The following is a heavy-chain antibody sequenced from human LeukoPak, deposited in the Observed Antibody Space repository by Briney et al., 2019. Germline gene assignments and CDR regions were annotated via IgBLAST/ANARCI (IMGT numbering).Heavy chain of an antibody. Sequence: PGGSLRLSCVASGFTFDHYRMNWVRQAPGKGLEWVSSINSDSTNIYYTDSVKGRFTVSRDNAKNSLYLQMNSLRAEDTAVYYCARETWDLRLGHFDYWGQGTLVTVSS. CDR1: GFTFDHYR. J-gene: IGHJ4*02. CDR3: ARETWDLRLGHFDY. V-gene: IGHV3-21*01. CDR2: INSDSTNI. D-gene: IGHD1-26*01.